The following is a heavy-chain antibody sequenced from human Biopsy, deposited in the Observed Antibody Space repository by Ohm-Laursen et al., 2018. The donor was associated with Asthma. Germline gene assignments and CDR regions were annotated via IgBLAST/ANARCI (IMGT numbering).Heavy chain of an antibody. Sequence: ASVKVSCKASGYPFTSFDLNWGRLAAGQGLEWMGWMNPRSGVTNCAPMFRGRISMTRDVSISTAYLEMSSLRPDDTALYFCAATGCSGYYYRTWGQGTLVTVSS. D-gene: IGHD3-3*01. J-gene: IGHJ5*02. V-gene: IGHV1-8*02. CDR2: MNPRSGVT. CDR1: GYPFTSFD. CDR3: AATGCSGYYYRT.